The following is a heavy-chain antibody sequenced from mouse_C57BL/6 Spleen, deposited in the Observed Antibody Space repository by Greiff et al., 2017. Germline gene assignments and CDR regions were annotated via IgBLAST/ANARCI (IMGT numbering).Heavy chain of an antibody. CDR3: ARRGIYYGSSHWYFDV. CDR1: GYAFSSYW. Sequence: QVQLQQSGAELVKPGASVKISCKASGYAFSSYWMNWVKQRPGKGLEWIGQIYPGDGDTNYNGKLKGKATLTADKSSSTAYMQLSSLTSEDSAVYFCARRGIYYGSSHWYFDVWGTGTTVTVSS. D-gene: IGHD1-1*01. J-gene: IGHJ1*03. CDR2: IYPGDGDT. V-gene: IGHV1-80*01.